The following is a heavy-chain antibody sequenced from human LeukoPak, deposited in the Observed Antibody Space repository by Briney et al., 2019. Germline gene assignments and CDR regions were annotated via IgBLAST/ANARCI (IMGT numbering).Heavy chain of an antibody. J-gene: IGHJ4*02. CDR2: ISAYNGNT. CDR3: ARDQDDSSWGYCFDY. Sequence: ASVKVSCKASGYTFTSYGISWVRQAPGQGLEWMGWISAYNGNTNYAQKLQGRVTMTTDTSASTAYMELRSLRSDDTAVYYCARDQDDSSWGYCFDYWGQGTLVTVSS. V-gene: IGHV1-18*01. CDR1: GYTFTSYG. D-gene: IGHD6-13*01.